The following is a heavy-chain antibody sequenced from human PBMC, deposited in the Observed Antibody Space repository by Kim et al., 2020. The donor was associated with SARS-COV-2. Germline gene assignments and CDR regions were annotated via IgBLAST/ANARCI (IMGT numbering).Heavy chain of an antibody. CDR3: ARDQPGRYYFDY. D-gene: IGHD1-26*01. CDR1: GGSASSRSYY. J-gene: IGHJ4*02. CDR2: IYYSGSP. V-gene: IGHV4-61*01. Sequence: SETLSLTCTVSGGSASSRSYYWSWIRQPPGKGLEWIGYIYYSGSPNYNPSLKSRVTISVDTSKNQFSLKLSSVTAADTAVYYCARDQPGRYYFDYWGQGTLVTVSS.